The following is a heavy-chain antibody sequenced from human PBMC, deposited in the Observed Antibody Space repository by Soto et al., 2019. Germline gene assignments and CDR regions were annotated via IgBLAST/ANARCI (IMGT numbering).Heavy chain of an antibody. Sequence: HPWGSLKLSCAASGFTFSSYAMGWVRQAPGKGLEWVSAISGSGGSTYYADSVKGRFTISRDNSKNTLYLQMNSLRAEDTAVYYCAKGGYSSHWGQGTMVTVSS. D-gene: IGHD6-19*01. V-gene: IGHV3-23*01. CDR1: GFTFSSYA. J-gene: IGHJ3*01. CDR2: ISGSGGST. CDR3: AKGGYSSH.